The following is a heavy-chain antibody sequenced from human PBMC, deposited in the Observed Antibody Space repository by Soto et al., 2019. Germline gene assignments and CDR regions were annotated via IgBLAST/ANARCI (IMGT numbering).Heavy chain of an antibody. Sequence: ASVKVSCKASGYTFTSYDINWVRQATGQGLEWLGWIISVNDKTLYSPKFQGRLAITRDTSANTAYMDLYSLRSEDSAVYYCARGRRSCTGNNCYTDFDFWGQGSLVTVSS. V-gene: IGHV1-8*01. D-gene: IGHD2-2*02. J-gene: IGHJ4*02. CDR2: IISVNDKT. CDR1: GYTFTSYD. CDR3: ARGRRSCTGNNCYTDFDF.